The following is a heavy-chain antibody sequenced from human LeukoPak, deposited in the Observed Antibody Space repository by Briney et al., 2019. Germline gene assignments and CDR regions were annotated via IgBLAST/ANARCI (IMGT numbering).Heavy chain of an antibody. V-gene: IGHV4-59*01. CDR2: IYYSGST. Sequence: SETLSLTCTVSGGSISSYYWSWIRQPPGKGLEWIGYIYYSGSTNYNPSLKSRVTISVDTSKNQFSLKLSSVAAADTAVYYCARGWYNWNDEYWFDPWGQGTLVTVSS. CDR1: GGSISSYY. CDR3: ARGWYNWNDEYWFDP. J-gene: IGHJ5*02. D-gene: IGHD1-1*01.